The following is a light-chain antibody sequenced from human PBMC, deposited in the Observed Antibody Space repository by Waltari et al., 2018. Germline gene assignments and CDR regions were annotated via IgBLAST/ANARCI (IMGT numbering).Light chain of an antibody. CDR1: QSISSY. V-gene: IGKV1-39*01. J-gene: IGKJ3*01. CDR2: AAS. Sequence: DIQMTQSPSSLSASVGDRVTITCRASQSISSYLTWYQQKPGKAPKLLIYAASSLQSGVPSRFSGIGSGTDFTLTISSLQPEDFATYYCQQSYSTPRITFGPGTKVDIK. CDR3: QQSYSTPRIT.